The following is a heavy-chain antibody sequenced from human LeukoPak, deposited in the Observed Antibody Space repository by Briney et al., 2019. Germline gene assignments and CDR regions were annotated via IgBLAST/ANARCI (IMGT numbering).Heavy chain of an antibody. V-gene: IGHV3-23*01. D-gene: IGHD3-22*01. CDR3: AKSPPGIYYDFYYFDY. CDR1: GFTFSSYA. J-gene: IGHJ4*02. Sequence: GGSLRLSCAASGFTFSSYAMSWVRQAPGKGLEWVSAISGSGGSTYYADSVKGRFTISRDNSKNTLYLQMNSLRAEDTAVYYRAKSPPGIYYDFYYFDYWGQGTLVTVSS. CDR2: ISGSGGST.